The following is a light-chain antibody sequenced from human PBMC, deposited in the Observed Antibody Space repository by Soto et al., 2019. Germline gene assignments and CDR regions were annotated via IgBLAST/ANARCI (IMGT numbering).Light chain of an antibody. J-gene: IGKJ2*01. CDR2: GAS. Sequence: EIVLTQSPGTLSLSPGEGVTLSCRASQSVSSNYLAWYQHKPGQAPRIIIYGASARATGIPDRSSGSGSGTDFTLTISRLEPEDFAVYYCQQYSSSVYTFGQGTKLEIK. CDR3: QQYSSSVYT. V-gene: IGKV3-20*01. CDR1: QSVSSNY.